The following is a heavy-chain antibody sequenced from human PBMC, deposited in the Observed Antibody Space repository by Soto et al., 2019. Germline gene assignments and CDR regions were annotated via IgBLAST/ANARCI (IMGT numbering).Heavy chain of an antibody. J-gene: IGHJ4*02. CDR2: ISYDGSNK. CDR3: AKDFTAAGMLYYFDY. Sequence: GGSLRLSCAASGFTFSSYGMHWVRQAPGKGLEWVAVISYDGSNKYYADSVKGRFTISRDNSKNTLYLQMNSLRAEDTAVYYCAKDFTAAGMLYYFDYWGQGTLVTVSS. V-gene: IGHV3-30*18. D-gene: IGHD6-13*01. CDR1: GFTFSSYG.